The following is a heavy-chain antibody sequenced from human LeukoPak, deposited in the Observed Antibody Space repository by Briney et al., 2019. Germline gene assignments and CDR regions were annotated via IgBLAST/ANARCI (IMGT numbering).Heavy chain of an antibody. D-gene: IGHD6-19*01. Sequence: GGSLRLSCAASGFTFRNYAMSWVRQAPGKGLEWVSGLREGGNAVYHADSVKGRFTISRDHSKNTLSLQMSSLRAEDTAIYYCAKGYGSGWYWYFDLWGRRTLVTVSS. CDR3: AKGYGSGWYWYFDL. CDR1: GFTFRNYA. CDR2: LREGGNAV. V-gene: IGHV3-23*01. J-gene: IGHJ2*01.